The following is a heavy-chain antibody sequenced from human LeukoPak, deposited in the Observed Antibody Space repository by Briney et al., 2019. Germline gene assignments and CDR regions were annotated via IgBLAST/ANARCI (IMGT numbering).Heavy chain of an antibody. Sequence: SGGSLRLSCAASGFTFSSYDMSWVRQAPGKGLEWVSAISGSGGSTYYADAVKGRFTISRDNSKNKLYLQMNSLRAEDTAVYYCEKSSYSIFDYWGQGTLVTVSS. V-gene: IGHV3-23*01. CDR2: ISGSGGST. D-gene: IGHD5-18*01. J-gene: IGHJ4*02. CDR3: EKSSYSIFDY. CDR1: GFTFSSYD.